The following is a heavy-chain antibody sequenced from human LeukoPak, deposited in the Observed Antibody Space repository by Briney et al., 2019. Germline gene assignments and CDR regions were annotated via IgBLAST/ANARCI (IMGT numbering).Heavy chain of an antibody. CDR1: GFTFSSYG. CDR3: AKCTVTQLTYFDY. J-gene: IGHJ4*02. V-gene: IGHV3-30*18. Sequence: PGRSLRLSCAASGFTFSSYGMHWVRQAPGKGLEWVAVISYDGSNKYYADSVKGRFTISRDNSKNTLYLQMNSLRAEDTAVYYCAKCTVTQLTYFDYWGQGTLVTVSS. D-gene: IGHD4-17*01. CDR2: ISYDGSNK.